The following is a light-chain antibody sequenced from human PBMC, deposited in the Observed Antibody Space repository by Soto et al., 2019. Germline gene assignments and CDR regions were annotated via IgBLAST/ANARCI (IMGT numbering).Light chain of an antibody. Sequence: AIRMTQSPSSFSASTGDRVTITCRASQGISSYLAWYQQKPGKAPKLLIYAASTLQSGAPSRFSGSGSWTDFTLTISCLQSEDFATYYCQQYYSYTHTFGQGTKVEIK. CDR2: AAS. CDR1: QGISSY. V-gene: IGKV1-8*01. J-gene: IGKJ1*01. CDR3: QQYYSYTHT.